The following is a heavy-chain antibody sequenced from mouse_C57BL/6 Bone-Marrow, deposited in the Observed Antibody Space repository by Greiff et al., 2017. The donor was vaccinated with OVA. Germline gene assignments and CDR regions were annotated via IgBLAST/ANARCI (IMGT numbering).Heavy chain of an antibody. Sequence: VQGVESGGGLVKPGGSLKLSCAASGFTFSSYAMSWVRQTPEKRLEWVATISDGGSYTYYPDNVKGRFTISRDNAKNNLYLQMSHLKSEDTAMYYCARDLLPYAMDYWGQGTSVTVSS. CDR1: GFTFSSYA. J-gene: IGHJ4*01. V-gene: IGHV5-4*01. D-gene: IGHD2-1*01. CDR3: ARDLLPYAMDY. CDR2: ISDGGSYT.